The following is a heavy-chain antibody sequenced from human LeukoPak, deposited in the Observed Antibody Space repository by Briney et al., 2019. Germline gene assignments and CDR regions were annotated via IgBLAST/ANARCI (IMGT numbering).Heavy chain of an antibody. J-gene: IGHJ4*02. Sequence: GGSLRLACAASGFTFSSYWMNWVRQVPGKGLEWVAFIRYDGSNKYYADSVKGRFTLSRDNSKNTLYLQMNSLRAEDTAVYYCAKVGYYDILTGYDYWGQGTLVTVSS. CDR2: IRYDGSNK. D-gene: IGHD3-9*01. CDR3: AKVGYYDILTGYDY. V-gene: IGHV3-30*02. CDR1: GFTFSSYW.